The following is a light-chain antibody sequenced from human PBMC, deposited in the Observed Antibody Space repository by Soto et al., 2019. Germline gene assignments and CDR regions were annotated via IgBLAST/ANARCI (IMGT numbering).Light chain of an antibody. Sequence: LSXXLGDXVTVXXRASQTIGNHLIWYQDRPGKAPKVLIYPASNLQIGVPSRFSGSGSGTEFTLTISSLQPDDFATYCCQQYNSYPRTCGQGSKV. V-gene: IGKV1-16*01. CDR3: QQYNSYPRT. CDR2: PAS. CDR1: QTIGNH. J-gene: IGKJ1*01.